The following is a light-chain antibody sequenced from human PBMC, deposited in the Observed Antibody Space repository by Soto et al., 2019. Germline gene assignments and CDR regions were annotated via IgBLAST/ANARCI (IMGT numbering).Light chain of an antibody. CDR2: AAS. J-gene: IGKJ3*01. V-gene: IGKV1-39*01. Sequence: DIQMTQSPSSLSASVGDRVTITCRASQSISSYLNWYQQKPGKAPKLLIYAASSLQSGVPSRFSGSGSGTDFTLTISSLQPEDFATYYCQQSYSTRFTFVPATKVDIK. CDR1: QSISSY. CDR3: QQSYSTRFT.